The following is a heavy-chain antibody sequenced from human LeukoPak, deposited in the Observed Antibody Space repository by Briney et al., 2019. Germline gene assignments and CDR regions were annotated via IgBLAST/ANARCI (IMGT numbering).Heavy chain of an antibody. CDR2: IMPLFGTA. J-gene: IGHJ4*02. Sequence: SVKVSCKTSGGTFNNSAISWVRQAPGQGLEWLGGIMPLFGTAGYAQKFQGRVTITKDESTRTVYLELTSLISEDTAVYYCATRETYYYDSSGYYPFDYWGQGTLVTVSS. CDR1: GGTFNNSA. V-gene: IGHV1-69*05. D-gene: IGHD3-22*01. CDR3: ATRETYYYDSSGYYPFDY.